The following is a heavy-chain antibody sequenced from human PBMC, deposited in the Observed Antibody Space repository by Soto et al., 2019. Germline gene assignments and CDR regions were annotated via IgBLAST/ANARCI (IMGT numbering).Heavy chain of an antibody. CDR3: ARARGYFDWLLTFDY. J-gene: IGHJ4*02. CDR2: IIPIFGTA. V-gene: IGHV1-69*13. D-gene: IGHD3-9*01. CDR1: GGTFSSYA. Sequence: RASVKVSCKASGGTFSSYAISWVRQAPGQGLEWMGGIIPIFGTANYAQKFQGRVTITADESTSTAYMELSSLRSEDTAVYYCARARGYFDWLLTFDYWGQGTLVTVSS.